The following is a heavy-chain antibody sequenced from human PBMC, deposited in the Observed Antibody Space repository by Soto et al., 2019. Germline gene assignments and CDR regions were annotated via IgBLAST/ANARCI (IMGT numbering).Heavy chain of an antibody. D-gene: IGHD3-10*01. CDR2: IYYSGST. CDR1: GGSISSGDYY. Sequence: SETLSLTCTVSGGSISSGDYYWSWIRQPPGKGLEWIGYIYYSGSTYYNPSLKSRVTISVDTSKNQFSLKLSSVTAADTAVYYCARGDIIIGGDWFDPWGQGTLVTVSS. CDR3: ARGDIIIGGDWFDP. J-gene: IGHJ5*02. V-gene: IGHV4-30-4*01.